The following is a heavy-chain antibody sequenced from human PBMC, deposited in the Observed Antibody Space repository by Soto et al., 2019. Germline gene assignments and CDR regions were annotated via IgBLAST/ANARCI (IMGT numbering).Heavy chain of an antibody. Sequence: QVQLVESGGGVVQPGKSQRLSCAASGFTFSSYAMHWARQAPGKGLEWVTVISIRGGDEYFAESVRGRFTISRDDSKNTLYLQMDSLRVEDTAVYYCARGTIVARQHLDYWDQGTLVTVSS. D-gene: IGHD6-6*01. J-gene: IGHJ4*02. CDR1: GFTFSSYA. CDR3: ARGTIVARQHLDY. V-gene: IGHV3-30*03. CDR2: ISIRGGDE.